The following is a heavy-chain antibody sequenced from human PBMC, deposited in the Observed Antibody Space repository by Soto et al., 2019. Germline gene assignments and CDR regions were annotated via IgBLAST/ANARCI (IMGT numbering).Heavy chain of an antibody. CDR2: IIPVFGTP. Sequence: QVQLVQSGAEVKKPGSSVKVSCKASGGSLSHYGISWVRQAPGQGLEWMGAIIPVFGTPNYAQKFQDRVTITADESTTTVYMEVRSLTSEDTAVYYCARGDATKIVVTTYYGMDVWGQGTTVTVSS. CDR3: ARGDATKIVVTTYYGMDV. D-gene: IGHD3-22*01. J-gene: IGHJ6*02. V-gene: IGHV1-69*12. CDR1: GGSLSHYG.